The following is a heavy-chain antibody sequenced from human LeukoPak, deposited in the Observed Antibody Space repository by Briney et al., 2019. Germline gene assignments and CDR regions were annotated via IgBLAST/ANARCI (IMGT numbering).Heavy chain of an antibody. D-gene: IGHD3-10*01. J-gene: IGHJ4*02. V-gene: IGHV3-73*01. CDR3: TGNYYGSGSYADFDY. Sequence: GGSLTLSCAASGFTFSRYGMHWVRQASGKGLEWVGRIRSTANGYATAYAASVKGRFTISRDDSKNTAYLQMDSLKTADTAVYYCTGNYYGSGSYADFDYWGQGTLVTVSS. CDR1: GFTFSRYG. CDR2: IRSTANGYAT.